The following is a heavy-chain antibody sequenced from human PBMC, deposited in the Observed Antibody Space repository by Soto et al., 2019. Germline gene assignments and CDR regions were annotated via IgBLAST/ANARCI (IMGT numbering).Heavy chain of an antibody. CDR1: GFTFSSYA. J-gene: IGHJ6*03. Sequence: GGSLRLSCAASGFTFSSYAMSWVRQAPGKGLEWVSAISGSGGSTYYADSVKGRFTISRDNSKNTLYLQMNSLRAEDTAVYYCARAITMVRGVIIYYYYYYMDVWGKGTTVTVSS. V-gene: IGHV3-23*01. CDR2: ISGSGGST. CDR3: ARAITMVRGVIIYYYYYYMDV. D-gene: IGHD3-10*01.